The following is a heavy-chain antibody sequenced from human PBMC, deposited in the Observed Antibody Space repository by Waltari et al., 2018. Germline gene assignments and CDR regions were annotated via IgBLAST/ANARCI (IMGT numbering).Heavy chain of an antibody. CDR1: GFDFTKHY. D-gene: IGHD5-12*01. CDR2: ISGDGGST. J-gene: IGHJ4*02. V-gene: IGHV3-74*01. Sequence: EVQLEESGGGLVQPGGSRRLSCAASGFDFTKHYMHWVRQGPGKGLVWVSRISGDGGSTSYADSVKGRFTISRDNSKNTLYLQMNSFRAEDTGIYYCAREGGGFDYTPDYWGQGTLVTVSS. CDR3: AREGGGFDYTPDY.